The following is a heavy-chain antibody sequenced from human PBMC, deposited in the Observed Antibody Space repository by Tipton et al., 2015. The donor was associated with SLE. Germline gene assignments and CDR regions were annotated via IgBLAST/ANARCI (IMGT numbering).Heavy chain of an antibody. CDR2: IRSKTYGGTT. D-gene: IGHD6-13*01. Sequence: QLVQSGGGLVQPGRSLRHSCTASGLTFGDYAISWVRQAPGKGLEWVGFIRSKTYGGTTEHAASVKGKFTISRDDSKSIAYLQMNNLKTEDTAVYYCTRGTGVIVAAAGRKSAFEIWGPRDNGHRLL. V-gene: IGHV3-49*04. CDR1: GLTFGDYA. J-gene: IGHJ3*02. CDR3: TRGTGVIVAAAGRKSAFEI.